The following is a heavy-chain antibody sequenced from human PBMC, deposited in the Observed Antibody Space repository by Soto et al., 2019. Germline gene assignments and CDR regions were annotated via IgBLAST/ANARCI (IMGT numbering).Heavy chain of an antibody. V-gene: IGHV3-30*18. Sequence: GGSLRLSCAASGFTFSTYGMHWVRQAPGKGLEWVTVISNDGNNKYYANSVKGRFTISRDNSQNTVYLQMNSLRAEDTAVYYCAKLPYGDYAEFDYWGQGTLVTVSS. D-gene: IGHD4-17*01. CDR3: AKLPYGDYAEFDY. CDR2: ISNDGNNK. CDR1: GFTFSTYG. J-gene: IGHJ4*02.